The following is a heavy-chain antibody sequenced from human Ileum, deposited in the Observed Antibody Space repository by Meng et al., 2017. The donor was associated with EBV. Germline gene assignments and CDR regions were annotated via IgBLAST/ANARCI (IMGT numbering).Heavy chain of an antibody. CDR2: INTDNGET. J-gene: IGHJ4*02. Sequence: QVRLVQWGAEVKKPGASVKLSCKASGYTFTRYPIHWVRQAPGQRPEWMGWINTDNGETEFSQKFQGRVTITRDTSATTAYMELISLRSEDTAVYYCASRPGFNIGPFDFWGQGTLVTVSS. V-gene: IGHV1-3*04. CDR1: GYTFTRYP. D-gene: IGHD3/OR15-3a*01. CDR3: ASRPGFNIGPFDF.